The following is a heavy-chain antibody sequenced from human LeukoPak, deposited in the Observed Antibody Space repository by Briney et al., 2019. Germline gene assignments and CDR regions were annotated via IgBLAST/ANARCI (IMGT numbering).Heavy chain of an antibody. CDR2: IIPILGIA. Sequence: GASVKVSCKASGYTFTGYYMHWVRQAPGQGLEWMGRIIPILGIANYAQKFQGRVTITADKSTSTAYMELSSLRSEDTAVYYCALGRRGYADFDYWGQGTLVTVSS. J-gene: IGHJ4*02. CDR3: ALGRRGYADFDY. D-gene: IGHD6-25*01. CDR1: GYTFTGYY. V-gene: IGHV1-69*02.